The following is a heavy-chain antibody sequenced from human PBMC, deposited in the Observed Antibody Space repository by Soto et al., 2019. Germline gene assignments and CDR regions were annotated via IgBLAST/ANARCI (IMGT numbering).Heavy chain of an antibody. CDR2: IYYSGRI. CDR1: GASINRGDTDY. CDR3: SPSTRSFFFFGLDG. J-gene: IGHJ6*02. Sequence: QVQLQESGPGLVRPSQTLSLTCSVSGASINRGDTDYWNWIRQHPVKGLEWIGYIYYSGRIYYNPVPGRSVNQFGDTAKDPFSPKPDFVTGAGPAVYYLSPSTRSFFFFGLDGWGQGTTVTVSS. V-gene: IGHV4-31*08. D-gene: IGHD3-3*02.